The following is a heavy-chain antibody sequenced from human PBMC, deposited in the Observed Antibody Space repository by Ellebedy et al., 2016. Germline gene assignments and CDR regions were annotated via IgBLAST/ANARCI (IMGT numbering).Heavy chain of an antibody. CDR2: IKSKGAGETK. V-gene: IGHV3-15*05. J-gene: IGHJ6*02. CDR3: TWETSPSYGMDV. CDR1: GLNFRDAW. Sequence: GESLKISXAVSGLNFRDAWMSWVRQAPGKGLEWVGRIKSKGAGETKDYAAPMKGRFIFSRDDSKNTLFLQMISPTTEDTGVYYCTWETSPSYGMDVWGQGTTVTVSS. D-gene: IGHD1-26*01.